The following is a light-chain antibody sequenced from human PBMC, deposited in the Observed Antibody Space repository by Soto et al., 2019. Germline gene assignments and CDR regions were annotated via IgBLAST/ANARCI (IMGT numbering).Light chain of an antibody. CDR1: SSDVGAYNF. CDR3: GSYTSSSSRV. CDR2: DVT. J-gene: IGLJ1*01. Sequence: QSALTQPASVSGSPGQSITLSCTGTSSDVGAYNFVSWYQQHPGKAPKVMIYDVTNRPSGVSDRFSGSKSGNTASLTISGLQAEDEADYYCGSYTSSSSRVFGTGTKVTVL. V-gene: IGLV2-14*01.